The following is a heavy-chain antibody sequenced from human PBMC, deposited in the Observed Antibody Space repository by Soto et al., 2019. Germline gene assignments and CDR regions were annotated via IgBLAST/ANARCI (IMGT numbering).Heavy chain of an antibody. D-gene: IGHD3-3*02. V-gene: IGHV1-18*04. CDR1: GYTFTNYG. CDR2: ISAYNGNT. J-gene: IGHJ6*02. Sequence: ASVKVSCKASGYTFTNYGISWVRQAPGQGLEWMGWISAYNGNTNYAQNLQGRVTMTTDTSTSTAYMELRSLRSDDTAVYYCAREGRIFGVVTPYWYYGMDVWGQGTTVTVSS. CDR3: AREGRIFGVVTPYWYYGMDV.